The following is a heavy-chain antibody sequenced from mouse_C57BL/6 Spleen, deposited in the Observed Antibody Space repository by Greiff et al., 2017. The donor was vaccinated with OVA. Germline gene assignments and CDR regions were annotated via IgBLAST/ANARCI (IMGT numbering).Heavy chain of an antibody. CDR2: IRSKSNNYAT. Sequence: EVKLVESGGGLVQPKGSLKLSCAASGFSFNTYAMNWVRQAPGKGLEWVARIRSKSNNYATYYAVSVKDRFTISRDDSESMLYLQMNNIRTKDTAMYCGVRPYYDYEAWFAYWGQGTLVTVSA. V-gene: IGHV10-1*01. CDR1: GFSFNTYA. J-gene: IGHJ3*01. CDR3: VRPYYDYEAWFAY. D-gene: IGHD2-4*01.